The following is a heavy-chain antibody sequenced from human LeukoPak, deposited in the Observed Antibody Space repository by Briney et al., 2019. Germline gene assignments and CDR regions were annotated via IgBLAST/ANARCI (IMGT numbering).Heavy chain of an antibody. Sequence: ASVKVSCKASGYTFASYDINWVRQATGQGLEWMGGIIPIFGTANYAQKFQGRVTITADESTSTAYMELSSLRSEDTAVYYCARDRSAYYYDSSGYGYWGQGTLVTVSS. CDR1: GYTFASYD. CDR3: ARDRSAYYYDSSGYGY. J-gene: IGHJ4*02. V-gene: IGHV1-69*13. D-gene: IGHD3-22*01. CDR2: IIPIFGTA.